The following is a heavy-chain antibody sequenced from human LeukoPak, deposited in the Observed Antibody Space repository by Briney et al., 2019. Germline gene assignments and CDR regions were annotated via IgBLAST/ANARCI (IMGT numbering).Heavy chain of an antibody. Sequence: GGSLRLSCAASGFTFSSYWMSCVRQAPGKGLEWVANIKQDGSEKAYVDSVKGRFTISRDNAKNSLYLQLNSLRAEDTAVYYCAREAYPPPGAYYYYGMDVWGQGTTVTVSS. D-gene: IGHD2-2*01. CDR2: IKQDGSEK. CDR3: AREAYPPPGAYYYYGMDV. V-gene: IGHV3-7*01. J-gene: IGHJ6*02. CDR1: GFTFSSYW.